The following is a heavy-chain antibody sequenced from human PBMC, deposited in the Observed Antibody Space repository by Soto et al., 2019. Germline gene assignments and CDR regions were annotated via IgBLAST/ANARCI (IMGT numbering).Heavy chain of an antibody. CDR3: ARDKLVGMDV. J-gene: IGHJ6*02. Sequence: GGSLRLSCAASGFTFSTYEMNWVRQAPGMGLEWVSYISAGGSTIYYADSVKGRFTISRDNAKNSLYLQMNSLRAEGTAVYYCARDKLVGMDVWGQGTTVTVSS. V-gene: IGHV3-48*03. CDR1: GFTFSTYE. D-gene: IGHD6-6*01. CDR2: ISAGGSTI.